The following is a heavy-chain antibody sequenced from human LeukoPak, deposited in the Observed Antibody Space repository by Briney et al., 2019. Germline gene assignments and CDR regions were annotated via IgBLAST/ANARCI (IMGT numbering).Heavy chain of an antibody. CDR1: GFTFSSYG. Sequence: GGSLRLSCAASGFTFSSYGMHWVRQAPGKGLEWVAVIWYDGSNKYYADSAKGRFTISRDNSKNTLYLQMNSLRAEDTAVYYCARDYCGTTSGCYYYYGMDVWGQGTTVTVSS. D-gene: IGHD1-1*01. J-gene: IGHJ6*02. V-gene: IGHV3-33*01. CDR2: IWYDGSNK. CDR3: ARDYCGTTSGCYYYYGMDV.